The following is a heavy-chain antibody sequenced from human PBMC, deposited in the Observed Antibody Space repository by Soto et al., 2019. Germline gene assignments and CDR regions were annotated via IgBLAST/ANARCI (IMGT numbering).Heavy chain of an antibody. CDR2: IYHSVST. V-gene: IGHV4-30-2*01. Sequence: SETLSLTCAVSGGSISSGGYSWSWIRQPPGKGLEWIGYIYHSVSTYYNPSLKSRVTISVDRSKNQFSLKLSSVTAADTAVYYCARLRYYDSKGGSHWFDPWGQGTLVTVSS. CDR3: ARLRYYDSKGGSHWFDP. D-gene: IGHD3-22*01. CDR1: GGSISSGGYS. J-gene: IGHJ5*02.